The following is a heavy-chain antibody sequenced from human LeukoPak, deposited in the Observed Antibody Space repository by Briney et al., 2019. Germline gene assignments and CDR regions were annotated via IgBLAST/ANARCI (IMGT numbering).Heavy chain of an antibody. Sequence: GGSLRLSCAASGFTFSSYSMNWVRQAPGKGLEWVSYISSSSSTIYYADSVKGRFTISRDNAKNSLYLQMNSLRAEDTAVYYCARDVGNWGSDAFDIWGQGTMVTVSS. J-gene: IGHJ3*02. D-gene: IGHD7-27*01. CDR1: GFTFSSYS. CDR2: ISSSSSTI. CDR3: ARDVGNWGSDAFDI. V-gene: IGHV3-48*04.